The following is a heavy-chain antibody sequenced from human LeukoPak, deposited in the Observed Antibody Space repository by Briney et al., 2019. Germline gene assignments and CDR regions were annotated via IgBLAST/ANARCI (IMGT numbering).Heavy chain of an antibody. CDR2: ISSSSSYI. Sequence: GGSLRLSCAASGFTFSSYGMNWVRQAPGKGLEWVSSISSSSSYIYYADSVKGRFTISRDNAKNSLYLQMNSLRAEDTAVYYCARDKTYSSGSLYGYWGQGTLVTVSS. V-gene: IGHV3-21*01. J-gene: IGHJ4*02. CDR3: ARDKTYSSGSLYGY. D-gene: IGHD6-19*01. CDR1: GFTFSSYG.